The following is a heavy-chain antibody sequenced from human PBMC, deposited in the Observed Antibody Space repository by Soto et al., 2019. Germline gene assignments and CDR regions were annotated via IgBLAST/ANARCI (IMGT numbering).Heavy chain of an antibody. CDR1: GGSFSGYY. CDR2: INHSGST. CDR3: ARVLGNCSGGSCFSTRGGAFDI. V-gene: IGHV4-34*01. Sequence: SETLSLTCAVYGGSFSGYYWSWIRQPPGKGLEWIGEINHSGSTNYNPSLKSRVTISVDTSKNQFSLKLSSVTAADTAVYYCARVLGNCSGGSCFSTRGGAFDIWGQGTMVTVSS. D-gene: IGHD2-15*01. J-gene: IGHJ3*02.